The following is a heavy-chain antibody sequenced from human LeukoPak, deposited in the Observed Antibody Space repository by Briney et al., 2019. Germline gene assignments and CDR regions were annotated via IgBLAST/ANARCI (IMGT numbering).Heavy chain of an antibody. D-gene: IGHD5-12*01. CDR3: ARDENGDSDFDL. Sequence: SGGSLRLSCAASGFIFSNYDMNWVRQAPGKGLEWVSFISSGGSTIFYADSVKGRFTISRDDAKNSLYVQMNNLRVEDTAVYYCARDENGDSDFDLWGRGTLVTVSS. CDR1: GFIFSNYD. CDR2: ISSGGSTI. V-gene: IGHV3-48*01. J-gene: IGHJ2*01.